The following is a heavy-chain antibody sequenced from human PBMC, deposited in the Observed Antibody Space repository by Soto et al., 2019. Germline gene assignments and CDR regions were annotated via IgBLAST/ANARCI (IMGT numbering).Heavy chain of an antibody. Sequence: CGPTLVNPTQTLTLPCTFSGFSLSTSGMFVSWIRHPPGNALECLALIDLDDDKYYSTSLQTRLTISKDTSKNQVVLTMTNMDPVDTATYYCARAINPTYYDVWSVRKKGWKSYFDYWGQGTRVTVSS. CDR2: IDLDDDK. V-gene: IGHV2-70*01. D-gene: IGHD3-3*01. CDR1: GFSLSTSGMF. J-gene: IGHJ4*02. CDR3: ARAINPTYYDVWSVRKKGWKSYFDY.